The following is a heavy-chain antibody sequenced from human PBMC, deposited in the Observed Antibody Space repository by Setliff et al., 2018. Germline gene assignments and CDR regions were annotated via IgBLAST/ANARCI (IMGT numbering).Heavy chain of an antibody. V-gene: IGHV3-15*01. Sequence: GGSLRLSCAASGFTFTDAKAWMSWVRQVPGKGLEWVGRMKSNTDGGTTDYAASVKGRFTISRDYSKNSLYLQMNGLKTEDRAVYYCARIRLCGGRVICPPGRYVDVWGKGTTVTVSS. CDR3: ARIRLCGGRVICPPGRYVDV. CDR2: MKSNTDGGTT. D-gene: IGHD2-15*01. CDR1: GFTFTDAKAW. J-gene: IGHJ6*03.